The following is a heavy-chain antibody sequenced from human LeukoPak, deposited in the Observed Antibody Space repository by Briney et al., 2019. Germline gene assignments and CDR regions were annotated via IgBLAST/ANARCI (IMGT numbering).Heavy chain of an antibody. V-gene: IGHV1-2*06. D-gene: IGHD3-22*01. CDR2: INHNSGGT. J-gene: IGHJ3*02. Sequence: ASVKVSCKASGYTFTGYYMHWVRQAPGQGLEWMGRINHNSGGTNYAQKFQGRVTMTRDKSISTAYMELSRLRSDDTAVYYCAADYYDSSGSIDAFDIWGQGTMVTVSS. CDR1: GYTFTGYY. CDR3: AADYYDSSGSIDAFDI.